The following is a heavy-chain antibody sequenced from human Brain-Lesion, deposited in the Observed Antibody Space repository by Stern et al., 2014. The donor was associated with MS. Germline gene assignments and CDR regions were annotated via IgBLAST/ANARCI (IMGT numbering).Heavy chain of an antibody. CDR2: ISTTASTI. Sequence: MQLVESGGTLVKPGGSLRLSCAASGFIFSDYYMNWIRQAPGQGLEWVSYISTTASTIYYADSVKGRFTISRDNTKNSLFLQMSSLRADDTAVYYCAISSSRYYFDSWGLGTLVTVSS. J-gene: IGHJ4*02. V-gene: IGHV3-11*01. CDR1: GFIFSDYY. D-gene: IGHD2-2*01. CDR3: AISSSRYYFDS.